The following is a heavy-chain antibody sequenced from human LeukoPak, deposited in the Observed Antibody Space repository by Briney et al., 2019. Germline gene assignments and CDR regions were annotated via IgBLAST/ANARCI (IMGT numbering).Heavy chain of an antibody. CDR2: INHSGST. CDR3: ARVPAALQYYYYGMDV. J-gene: IGHJ6*02. D-gene: IGHD2-2*01. CDR1: GGSFNGYY. Sequence: SETLSLTCAVYGGSFNGYYWSWIRQPPGKGLEWIGEINHSGSTNYNPSLKSRVTISVDTSKNQFSLKLSSVTAADTAVYYCARVPAALQYYYYGMDVWGQGTTVTVSS. V-gene: IGHV4-34*01.